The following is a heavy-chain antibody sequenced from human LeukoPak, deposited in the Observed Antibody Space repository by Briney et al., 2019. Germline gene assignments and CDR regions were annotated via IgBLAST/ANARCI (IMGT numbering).Heavy chain of an antibody. J-gene: IGHJ4*02. CDR2: ISYKGTHK. Sequence: GGSLRLSCAASGFTFSSHAMHWVRQAPGKGLNGVPLISYKGTHKYYADSVKGRFTISRDNSKNTLYLQMNSLRADDTAVYYCAKEYSGSFSPFPSYFDYWGQGTLVTVSS. CDR1: GFTFSSHA. D-gene: IGHD1-26*01. V-gene: IGHV3-30*04. CDR3: AKEYSGSFSPFPSYFDY.